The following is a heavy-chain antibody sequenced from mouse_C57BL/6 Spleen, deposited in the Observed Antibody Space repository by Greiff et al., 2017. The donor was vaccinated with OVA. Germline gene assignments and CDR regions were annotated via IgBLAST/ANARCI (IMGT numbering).Heavy chain of an antibody. Sequence: EVQLQESGPGLVKPSQSLSLTCSVTGYSITSGYYWNWIRQFPGNKLEWMGYISYDGSNNYNPSLKNRISITRDTSKNQFFLKLNSVTTEDTATYYCAREDAVIGDRVYWGKGTSDTVSS. J-gene: IGHJ4*01. D-gene: IGHD1-1*01. CDR1: GYSITSGYY. CDR3: AREDAVIGDRVY. CDR2: ISYDGSN. V-gene: IGHV3-6*01.